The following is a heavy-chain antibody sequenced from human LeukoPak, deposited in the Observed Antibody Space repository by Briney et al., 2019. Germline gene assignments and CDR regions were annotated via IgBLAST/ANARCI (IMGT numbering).Heavy chain of an antibody. CDR2: IKQDGSEK. CDR3: ARDRPKSYGDYSGYFDY. D-gene: IGHD4-17*01. CDR1: GFTFSSYW. Sequence: PGGSLRLSCAASGFTFSSYWMSWVRQAPGRGLEWVANIKQDGSEKYYVDSVKGRFTISRDNAKNSLCLQMNSLRAEDTAVYYCARDRPKSYGDYSGYFDYWGQGTLVTVSS. J-gene: IGHJ4*02. V-gene: IGHV3-7*01.